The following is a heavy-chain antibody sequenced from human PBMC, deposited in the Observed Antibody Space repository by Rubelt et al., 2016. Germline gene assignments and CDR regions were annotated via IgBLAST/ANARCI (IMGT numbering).Heavy chain of an antibody. CDR3: ASDADYYDSSGYYPY. J-gene: IGHJ4*02. Sequence: QVQLVQSGAEVKKPGASVKVSCKASGYTFTSYGISWVRQAPGQGLEWMGWISAYNGNTNYAQKLQGRGTMTTDTSTSRAYMELRSLRSDDTAVYYCASDADYYDSSGYYPYWGQGTLVTVSS. D-gene: IGHD3-22*01. CDR2: ISAYNGNT. V-gene: IGHV1-18*01. CDR1: GYTFTSYG.